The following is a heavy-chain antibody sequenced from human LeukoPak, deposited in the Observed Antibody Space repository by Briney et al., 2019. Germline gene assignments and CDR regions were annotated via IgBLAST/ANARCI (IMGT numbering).Heavy chain of an antibody. Sequence: GGSLRLSCAASGFTFSSYWMSWVRQAPGKGLEWVANIKQDVSEKYYVDSVKGRLTISRDNAKNSLYLQMNSLRAEDTAVYYCARDSYSSGWYEKNYYYYYGMDVWGKGTTVTVSS. V-gene: IGHV3-7*03. D-gene: IGHD6-19*01. J-gene: IGHJ6*04. CDR3: ARDSYSSGWYEKNYYYYYGMDV. CDR1: GFTFSSYW. CDR2: IKQDVSEK.